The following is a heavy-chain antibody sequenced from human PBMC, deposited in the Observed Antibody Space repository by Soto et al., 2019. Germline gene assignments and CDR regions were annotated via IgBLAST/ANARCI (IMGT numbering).Heavy chain of an antibody. Sequence: GESLKISCKGSGYSFTSYWIGRVRQMPWKGLEWMGIIYPGDSDTRYSPSFQGQVTISADKSISTAYLQWSSLKASDTAMYYCARVSGLVGSGLIDAFDIWGQGTMVTVSS. CDR3: ARVSGLVGSGLIDAFDI. CDR2: IYPGDSDT. V-gene: IGHV5-51*01. CDR1: GYSFTSYW. D-gene: IGHD3-3*01. J-gene: IGHJ3*02.